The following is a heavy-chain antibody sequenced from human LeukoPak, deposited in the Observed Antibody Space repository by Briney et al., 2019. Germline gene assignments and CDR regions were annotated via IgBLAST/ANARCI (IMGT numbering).Heavy chain of an antibody. CDR1: GYTFTSSG. Sequence: GASVKVSCKASGYTFTSSGISWVRQAPGQGLEWMGWISAYNGNTNYAQKLQGRVTMTTDTSTSTAYMELRSLRSDDTAVYYCARDPRIVVVPAAGWFDPWGQGTLVTVSS. V-gene: IGHV1-18*01. D-gene: IGHD2-2*01. J-gene: IGHJ5*02. CDR2: ISAYNGNT. CDR3: ARDPRIVVVPAAGWFDP.